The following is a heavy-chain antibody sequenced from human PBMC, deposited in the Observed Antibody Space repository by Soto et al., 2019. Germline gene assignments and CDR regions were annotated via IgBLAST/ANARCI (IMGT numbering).Heavy chain of an antibody. V-gene: IGHV4-4*07. CDR1: GYSIGNFY. Sequence: SETLSLTCAVSGYSIGNFYWSWIREPAGRGLESLGRLSASGRTNYSPSRQSRVTMSLDRSKNRFSLRLTSVYAADTAVYFCVRGMGRHIDLWGRGTLVTVSS. CDR3: VRGMGRHIDL. CDR2: LSASGRT. D-gene: IGHD3-16*01. J-gene: IGHJ2*01.